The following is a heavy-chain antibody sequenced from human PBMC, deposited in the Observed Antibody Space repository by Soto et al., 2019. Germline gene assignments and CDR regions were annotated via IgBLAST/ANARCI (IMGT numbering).Heavy chain of an antibody. D-gene: IGHD1-26*01. CDR3: ARDITTGVGWFDP. J-gene: IGHJ5*02. CDR2: IKQDGSEK. V-gene: IGHV3-7*01. CDR1: GFTFSSYW. Sequence: EVQLVESGGGLVQPGGSLRLSCAASGFTFSSYWMSWVRQAPGKGLEWVANIKQDGSEKYYVDSVKGRFTISRDNDKNSLYLQMNSLRAEDTAVYYCARDITTGVGWFDPWGQGTLVTVSS.